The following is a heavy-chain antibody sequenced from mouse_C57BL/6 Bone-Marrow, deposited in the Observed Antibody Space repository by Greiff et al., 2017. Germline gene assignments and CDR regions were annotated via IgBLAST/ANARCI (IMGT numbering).Heavy chain of an antibody. CDR1: GFPLTSSG. V-gene: IGHV2-5*01. CDR2: IWRGGST. CDR3: AKDYGYAMDY. J-gene: IGHJ4*01. D-gene: IGHD1-1*02. Sequence: QVQLQQSGPGLVQPSQSLSITCTVSGFPLTSSGVHWVRQSPGKGLEWLGVIWRGGSTDYNAAYLSRLSITRDNSKSQVFFKMNSLQAVDTAIYYCAKDYGYAMDYWGQGNSVPVSS.